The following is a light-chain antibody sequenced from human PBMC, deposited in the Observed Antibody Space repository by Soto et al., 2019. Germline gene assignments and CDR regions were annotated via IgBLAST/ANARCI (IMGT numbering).Light chain of an antibody. CDR3: CSYAGSSTPSYV. CDR2: EGS. J-gene: IGLJ1*01. CDR1: SSDVGSYNL. Sequence: QSALTQPASVSGSPGQSITISCTGTSSDVGSYNLVSWYQHHPGKAPKLIIYEGSKRPSGISNRFSGSKSGNTASLTISGLQAEDEADYYCCSYAGSSTPSYVFGSGTKLTV. V-gene: IGLV2-23*01.